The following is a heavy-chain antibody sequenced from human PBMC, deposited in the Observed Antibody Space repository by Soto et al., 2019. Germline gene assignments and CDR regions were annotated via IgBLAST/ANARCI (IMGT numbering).Heavy chain of an antibody. J-gene: IGHJ4*02. Sequence: QVQLQESGPGLVKPSETLSLTCTVSGGSVSSGSYYWSWIRQPPGKGLEWIGYIYYSGSTNYNPSLKSRVTISVDTSKNQFSLKLSSVPAADTAVYYCARGADYVWGSPYFDYWGQGTLVTVSS. CDR2: IYYSGST. CDR3: ARGADYVWGSPYFDY. V-gene: IGHV4-61*01. D-gene: IGHD3-16*01. CDR1: GGSVSSGSYY.